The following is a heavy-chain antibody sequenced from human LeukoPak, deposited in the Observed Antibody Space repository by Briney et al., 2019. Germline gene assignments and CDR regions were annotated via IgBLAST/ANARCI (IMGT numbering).Heavy chain of an antibody. V-gene: IGHV4-39*07. Sequence: PSETLSLTCTVSGDSISNSNYYWGWIRLPPGKGLDWIATIYYSGNTYYNPSLKSRLTISMDTSKNQFSLKLSSVTAADTAVYYCARVSDYPKEKFDFWGQGTLVTVSS. D-gene: IGHD3/OR15-3a*01. CDR2: IYYSGNT. CDR1: GDSISNSNYY. CDR3: ARVSDYPKEKFDF. J-gene: IGHJ4*02.